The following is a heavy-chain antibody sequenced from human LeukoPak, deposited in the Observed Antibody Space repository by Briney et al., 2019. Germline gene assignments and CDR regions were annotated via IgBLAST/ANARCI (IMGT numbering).Heavy chain of an antibody. V-gene: IGHV3-11*01. D-gene: IGHD2-15*01. CDR2: ISSSGSTI. Sequence: GGSLRLSCAASGFTFSDYYMSWIRQAPGKGLEWVSYISSSGSTIYYADSVKGRFTISRDNAKNSLYLQMNSLRAEDTAVYYCARDGVCSGGSCYPITLGYWGQGTLVTVSS. CDR1: GFTFSDYY. CDR3: ARDGVCSGGSCYPITLGY. J-gene: IGHJ4*02.